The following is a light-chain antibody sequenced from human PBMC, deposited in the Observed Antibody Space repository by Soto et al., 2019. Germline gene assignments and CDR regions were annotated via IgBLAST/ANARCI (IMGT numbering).Light chain of an antibody. V-gene: IGKV1-5*01. CDR1: QGITKY. CDR3: QQYNSYLIT. Sequence: DIQMTQSPSSLSASVGDRFTITCRASQGITKYLAWYQQKPGKAPKLLIYDASSLESGVPSRFSGSGSGTEFTLTISSLQPDDFATYYCQQYNSYLITFGQGTRLEIK. CDR2: DAS. J-gene: IGKJ5*01.